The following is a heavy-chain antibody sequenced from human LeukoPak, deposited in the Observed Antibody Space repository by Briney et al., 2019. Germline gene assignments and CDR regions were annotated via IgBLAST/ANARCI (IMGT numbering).Heavy chain of an antibody. Sequence: GGSLRLSCAASGFTFSSYSMNWVRQAPGKGLEWVSSISSSSSYIYYADSVKGRFTISRDNAKNSLYLQMNSLRAEDTAVYYCARVGPDPTYDYVWGSYRYFDYWGQGTLVTVSS. V-gene: IGHV3-21*04. CDR3: ARVGPDPTYDYVWGSYRYFDY. J-gene: IGHJ4*02. D-gene: IGHD3-16*02. CDR1: GFTFSSYS. CDR2: ISSSSSYI.